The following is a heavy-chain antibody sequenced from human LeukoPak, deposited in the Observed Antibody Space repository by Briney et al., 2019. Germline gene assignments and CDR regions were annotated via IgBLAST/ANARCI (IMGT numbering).Heavy chain of an antibody. V-gene: IGHV3-66*01. CDR2: IYRGGST. CDR3: VNPGWYYDSSGYSYYYGMDV. J-gene: IGHJ6*02. CDR1: GFTVSSTY. D-gene: IGHD3-22*01. Sequence: GGSLRLSCAASGFTVSSTYMSWVRQAPGKGLEWVSVIYRGGSTYYADSVKGRFTISRDNAKNTLYLQMSSLRPDDTAVYYCVNPGWYYDSSGYSYYYGMDVWGQGTTVTVSS.